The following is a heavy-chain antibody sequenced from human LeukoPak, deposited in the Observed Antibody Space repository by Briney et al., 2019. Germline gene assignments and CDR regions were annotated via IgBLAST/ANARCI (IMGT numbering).Heavy chain of an antibody. CDR1: GGTFSSHA. J-gene: IGHJ6*04. CDR3: ARDGMVRGVRSSPYYYGMDV. Sequence: ASVKVSCKASGGTFSSHAISWVRQAPGQGLEWMGGIIPIFGTANYAQKFQGRVTITADESTSTAYMELSSLRSEDTAVYYCARDGMVRGVRSSPYYYGMDVWGKGTTVTVSS. V-gene: IGHV1-69*13. CDR2: IIPIFGTA. D-gene: IGHD3-10*01.